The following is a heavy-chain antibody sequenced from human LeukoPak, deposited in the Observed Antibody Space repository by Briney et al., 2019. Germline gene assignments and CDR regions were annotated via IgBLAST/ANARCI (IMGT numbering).Heavy chain of an antibody. CDR3: ARADIVVVPAAIWSYYYYMDV. J-gene: IGHJ6*03. CDR1: GGSISSGSYY. V-gene: IGHV4-61*09. D-gene: IGHD2-2*01. Sequence: SETLSLTCTVSGGSISSGSYYWSWIRQPAGKGLEWIGHIYTSGSTNYNPSLKSRVTISVDTSKNQFSLKLSSVTAADTAVYYCARADIVVVPAAIWSYYYYMDVWGKGTTVTISS. CDR2: IYTSGST.